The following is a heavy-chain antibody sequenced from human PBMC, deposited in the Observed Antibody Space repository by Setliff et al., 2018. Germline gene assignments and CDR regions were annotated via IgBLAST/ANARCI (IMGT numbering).Heavy chain of an antibody. Sequence: SLTCTVSGGSISSSSYYWGWIRQPPGKGLEWIGSIYYSGSTYYNPSLKSRVTISVDTSTNQVSLKLSSVTAADTAVYYCARDRQYCSSTSCYTSYFYYYAMDIWGQGTTVTVSS. J-gene: IGHJ6*02. D-gene: IGHD2-2*02. CDR2: IYYSGST. V-gene: IGHV4-39*02. CDR1: GGSISSSSYY. CDR3: ARDRQYCSSTSCYTSYFYYYAMDI.